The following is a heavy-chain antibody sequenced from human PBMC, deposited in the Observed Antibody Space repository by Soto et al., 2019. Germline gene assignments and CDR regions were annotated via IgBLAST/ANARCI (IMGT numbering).Heavy chain of an antibody. Sequence: NPGGSLRLSCTACGFTFGDYAMSWFRQAPGKGLEWVGFIRSKAYGGTTEYAASVKGRFTISRDDSKSIAYLQMNSLKTEDTAVYYCTTFYDFWSGYYPFDYWGQGTLVTVSS. D-gene: IGHD3-3*01. V-gene: IGHV3-49*05. J-gene: IGHJ4*02. CDR1: GFTFGDYA. CDR3: TTFYDFWSGYYPFDY. CDR2: IRSKAYGGTT.